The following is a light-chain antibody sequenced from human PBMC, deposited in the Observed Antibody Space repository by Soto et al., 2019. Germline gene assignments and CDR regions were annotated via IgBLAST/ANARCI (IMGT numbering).Light chain of an antibody. CDR1: QSVSSN. CDR3: QQYYKLPWT. CDR2: GAS. Sequence: EIVLTQSPGTLSLSPGERGTLSCRASQSVSSNLAWYQQKPGQAPRLLIYGASTRATGIPPRFSGSGSGTEFTLTISSLQSEDFAVYCCQQYYKLPWTFGQGTKVDIK. J-gene: IGKJ1*01. V-gene: IGKV3-15*01.